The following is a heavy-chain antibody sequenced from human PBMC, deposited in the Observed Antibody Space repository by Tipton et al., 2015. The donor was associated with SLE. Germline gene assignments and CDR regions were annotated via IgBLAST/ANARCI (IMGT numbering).Heavy chain of an antibody. CDR3: ARRSDWNDY. J-gene: IGHJ4*02. CDR1: NGSINAYY. V-gene: IGHV4-59*08. D-gene: IGHD1-1*01. Sequence: TLSLTCTVSNGSINAYYWSWVRQTPGKGLEYIGHVFHPGAANYSPSLKSRVAMSVDTSKNQISLKLTSVTAADTAVYYCARRSDWNDYWGQGTLVTVSS. CDR2: VFHPGAA.